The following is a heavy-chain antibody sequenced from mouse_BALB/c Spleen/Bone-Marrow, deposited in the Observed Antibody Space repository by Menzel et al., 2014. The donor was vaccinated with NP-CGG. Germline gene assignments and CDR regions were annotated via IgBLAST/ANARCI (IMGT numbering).Heavy chain of an antibody. Sequence: EVNVVESGGGLVKPGGSLKLSCAASGFAFSSYDMSWVRQTPEKRLEWVAYTSSGGGSTYYPDTVKGRFTISRDNAKNTLYLQMSSLKSEDTAMYYCAREVLRDYFDYWGQGTTLTVSS. CDR3: AREVLRDYFDY. J-gene: IGHJ2*01. D-gene: IGHD1-1*01. CDR1: GFAFSSYD. V-gene: IGHV5-12-1*01. CDR2: TSSGGGST.